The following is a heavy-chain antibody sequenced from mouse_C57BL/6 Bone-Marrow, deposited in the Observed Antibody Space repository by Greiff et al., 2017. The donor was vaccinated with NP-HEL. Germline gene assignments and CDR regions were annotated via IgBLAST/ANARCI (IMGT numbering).Heavy chain of an antibody. CDR3: ARRGYGYHGGFAY. D-gene: IGHD2-2*01. CDR2: IHPNSGST. J-gene: IGHJ3*01. Sequence: QVQLQQPGAELVKPGASVKLSCKASGYTFTSYWMHWVKQRPGQGLEWIGMIHPNSGSTNYNEKFKSKATLTVDTSSSTAYMQLSSLTSEDSAVYYCARRGYGYHGGFAYWGQGTLVTVSA. CDR1: GYTFTSYW. V-gene: IGHV1-64*01.